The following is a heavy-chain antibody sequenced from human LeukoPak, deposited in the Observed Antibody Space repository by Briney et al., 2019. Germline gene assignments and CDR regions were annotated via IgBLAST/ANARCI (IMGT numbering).Heavy chain of an antibody. J-gene: IGHJ5*02. CDR1: GFTFSGYW. V-gene: IGHV3-7*01. CDR2: IKQDGSEK. CDR3: ARDAGGRTQREGWFDP. Sequence: GGSLRLSFAASGFTFSGYWMTWLRQAPGKGLEWVANIKQDGSEKYYVDSVKGRFTISRDNAKNSLYLQMNSLRVEDTAIYYCARDAGGRTQREGWFDPWGQGTLVTVSS. D-gene: IGHD1-1*01.